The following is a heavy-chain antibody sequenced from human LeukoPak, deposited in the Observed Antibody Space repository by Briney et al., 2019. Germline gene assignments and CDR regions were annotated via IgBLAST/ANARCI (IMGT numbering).Heavy chain of an antibody. Sequence: GASVKVSCKASGGTFSSYAIIWVRQAPGQGLEWMGRIIPILGIANYAQKFQGRVTITADKSTSTAYMELSSLRSEDTAVYYCARGRYYDSSGYYDGGWYFDLWGRGTLVTVSS. CDR2: IIPILGIA. J-gene: IGHJ2*01. V-gene: IGHV1-69*04. D-gene: IGHD3-22*01. CDR1: GGTFSSYA. CDR3: ARGRYYDSSGYYDGGWYFDL.